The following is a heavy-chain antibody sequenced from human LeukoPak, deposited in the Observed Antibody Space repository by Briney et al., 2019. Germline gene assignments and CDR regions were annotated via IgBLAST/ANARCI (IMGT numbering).Heavy chain of an antibody. CDR3: ARRNDYDILTADWYFDL. Sequence: SETLSLTCAVYGGSFSGYYWSWIRHPPGKGLEWIGEINHSGSTNYNPSLKSRVTISVDTSKNQFSLKLSSVTAADTAVYYCARRNDYDILTADWYFDLWGRGTLVTVSS. CDR1: GGSFSGYY. J-gene: IGHJ2*01. V-gene: IGHV4-34*01. D-gene: IGHD3-9*01. CDR2: INHSGST.